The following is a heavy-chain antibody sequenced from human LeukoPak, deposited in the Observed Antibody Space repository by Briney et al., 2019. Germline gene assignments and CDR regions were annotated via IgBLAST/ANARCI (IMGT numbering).Heavy chain of an antibody. D-gene: IGHD6-13*01. J-gene: IGHJ6*02. V-gene: IGHV4-34*01. CDR1: GGSFSGCY. Sequence: SETLSLTCAVYGGSFSGCYWSWIRQPPGKGLEWIGEINHSGSTNYNPSLKSRVTISVDTSKNQFSLKLSSVTAADTAVYYCARLAAAGDSYYYYGMDVWGQGTTVTVSS. CDR2: INHSGST. CDR3: ARLAAAGDSYYYYGMDV.